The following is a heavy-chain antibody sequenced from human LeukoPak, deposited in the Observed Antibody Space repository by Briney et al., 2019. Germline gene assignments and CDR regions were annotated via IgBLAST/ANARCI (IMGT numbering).Heavy chain of an antibody. CDR3: AELGITMIGGV. CDR1: GFTFSSYN. D-gene: IGHD3-10*02. J-gene: IGHJ6*04. CDR2: ITSGSSYR. Sequence: KPGGSLRLSCAASGFTFSSYNMNWVRQAPGKGLEWVSSITSGSSYRFYADSVKGRFTISRDNAKNSLYLQMNSLRAEDTAVYYCAELGITMIGGVWGKGTTVTISS. V-gene: IGHV3-21*01.